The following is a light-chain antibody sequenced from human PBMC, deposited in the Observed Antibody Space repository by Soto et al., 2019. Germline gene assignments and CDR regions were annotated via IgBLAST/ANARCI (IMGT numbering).Light chain of an antibody. CDR2: GAS. Sequence: IALTQSPGTLSLSPGERVTLSCRASQRVSSNYVAWYQHKPGQAPRLLIHGASIRATGIPDRFSGSGSGTDVTLTISRLEPEDFAVYYCHQYSTLPYAFGQGTKLQIK. V-gene: IGKV3-20*01. J-gene: IGKJ2*01. CDR1: QRVSSNY. CDR3: HQYSTLPYA.